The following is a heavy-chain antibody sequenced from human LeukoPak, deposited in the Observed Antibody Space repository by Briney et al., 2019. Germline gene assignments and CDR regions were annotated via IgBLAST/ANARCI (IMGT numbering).Heavy chain of an antibody. CDR2: ISGRGGST. V-gene: IGHV3-23*01. CDR1: GFTFSSYA. D-gene: IGHD5-18*01. Sequence: GGSLRLSCAASGFTFSSYALSWVRQAPGKGLEWISAISGRGGSTYYADSVKGRFTISRDNSKNTLYLQMNSLRAEDTAVYYCAKDYGYSYGYNWFDPWGQGTLVTVSP. CDR3: AKDYGYSYGYNWFDP. J-gene: IGHJ5*02.